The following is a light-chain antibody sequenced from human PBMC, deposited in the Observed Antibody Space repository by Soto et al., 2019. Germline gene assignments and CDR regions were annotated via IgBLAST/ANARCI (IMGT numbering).Light chain of an antibody. CDR1: QEISNH. Sequence: DIQMTQSPSSLSASVGDRVTITCRASQEISNHLAWFQQKPGKPPKSLIYDASSLQSGVPSNFSGSGSGTDFTLTISSLQPEDFATYYCQQYHNYPVTFGGGTKVEIK. J-gene: IGKJ4*01. CDR2: DAS. CDR3: QQYHNYPVT. V-gene: IGKV1-16*02.